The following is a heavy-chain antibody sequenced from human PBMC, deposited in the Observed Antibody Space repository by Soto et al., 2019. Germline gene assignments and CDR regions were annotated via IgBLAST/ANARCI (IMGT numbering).Heavy chain of an antibody. CDR3: ARLVRLWLLGNTPYYFDY. J-gene: IGHJ4*02. V-gene: IGHV4-59*08. Sequence: SETLSLTCTVSGGSISSYYWSWIRQPPGKGLEWIGNIYYSGSTNYNPSLKSRVTISVDTSKNQFSLKLSSVTAADTAVYYCARLVRLWLLGNTPYYFDYWGQGTLVTVSS. CDR1: GGSISSYY. D-gene: IGHD5-18*01. CDR2: IYYSGST.